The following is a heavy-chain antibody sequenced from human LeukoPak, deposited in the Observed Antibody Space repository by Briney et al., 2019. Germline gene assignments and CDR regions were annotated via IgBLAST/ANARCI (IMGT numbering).Heavy chain of an antibody. V-gene: IGHV4-34*01. J-gene: IGHJ5*02. CDR3: ASLQVGA. CDR1: GGSFSGYY. CDR2: INHSGST. D-gene: IGHD2-15*01. Sequence: SETLSLTCAVYGGSFSGYYWSWIRQPPGKGLEWIGEINHSGSTNYNPSLKSRATISVDTSKNQFSLKLSSVTAADMAVYYCASLQVGAWGQGTLVTVSS.